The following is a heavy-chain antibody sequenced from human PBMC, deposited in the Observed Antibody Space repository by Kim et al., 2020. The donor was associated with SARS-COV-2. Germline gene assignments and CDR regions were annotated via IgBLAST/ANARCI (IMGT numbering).Heavy chain of an antibody. Sequence: PSLKSRVTISVDTSKNQFSLKLSSVTAADTAVYYCARDVPSSSGYYSFDYWGQGTLVTVSS. D-gene: IGHD3-22*01. V-gene: IGHV4-39*07. J-gene: IGHJ4*02. CDR3: ARDVPSSSGYYSFDY.